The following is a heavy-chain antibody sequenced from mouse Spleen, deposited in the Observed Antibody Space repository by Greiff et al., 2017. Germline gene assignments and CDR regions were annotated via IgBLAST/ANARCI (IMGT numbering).Heavy chain of an antibody. V-gene: IGHV1-64*01. J-gene: IGHJ2*01. CDR3: ARWYGYGYYFDY. Sequence: QVQLQQPGAELVKPGASVKLSCKASGYTFTSYWMHWVKQRPGQGLEWIGMIHPNSGSTNYNEKFKSKATLTVDKSSSTAYMQLSSLTSEDSAVYYCARWYGYGYYFDYWGQGTTLTVSS. CDR2: IHPNSGST. D-gene: IGHD2-2*01. CDR1: GYTFTSYW.